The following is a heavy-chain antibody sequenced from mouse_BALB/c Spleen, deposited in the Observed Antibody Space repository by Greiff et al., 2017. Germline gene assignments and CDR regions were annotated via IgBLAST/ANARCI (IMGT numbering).Heavy chain of an antibody. CDR1: GFTFSSYA. D-gene: IGHD1-1*01. CDR3: ARDGHFDY. V-gene: IGHV5-6-5*01. J-gene: IGHJ2*01. Sequence: EVQRVESGGGLVKPGGSLKLSCAASGFTFSSYAMSWVRQTPEKRLEWVASISSGGSTYYPDSVKGRFTISRDNARNILYLQMSSLRSEDTAMYYCARDGHFDYWGQGTTLTDSS. CDR2: ISSGGST.